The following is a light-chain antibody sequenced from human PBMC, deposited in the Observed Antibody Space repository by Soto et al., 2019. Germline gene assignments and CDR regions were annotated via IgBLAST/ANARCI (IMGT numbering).Light chain of an antibody. V-gene: IGKV3-15*01. Sequence: IVMTQSPATLSVSPGERATLSCRASQSVSSNLAWYQQKPGQAPRLLIYGASTRATGIPARFSGSGYGTEFTLTIRSLQSEDFAVYFCQQYNNWPPWTFGQERKVDIK. CDR2: GAS. J-gene: IGKJ1*01. CDR1: QSVSSN. CDR3: QQYNNWPPWT.